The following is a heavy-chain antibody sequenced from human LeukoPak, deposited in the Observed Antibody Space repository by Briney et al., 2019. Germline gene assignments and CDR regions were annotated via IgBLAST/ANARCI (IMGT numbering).Heavy chain of an antibody. CDR3: ARVGIDYLASYHFDH. CDR2: MYRAGNI. J-gene: IGHJ4*02. D-gene: IGHD2/OR15-2a*01. V-gene: IGHV3-53*01. Sequence: GGSLRLSCLASGFTVSSTDMTWVRQTPGKGLDWVSFMYRAGNIYYADSVRGRFNMSRDISQKVVYLEINNLRAEDTAVYYCARVGIDYLASYHFDHWGRGTLVTVSS. CDR1: GFTVSSTD.